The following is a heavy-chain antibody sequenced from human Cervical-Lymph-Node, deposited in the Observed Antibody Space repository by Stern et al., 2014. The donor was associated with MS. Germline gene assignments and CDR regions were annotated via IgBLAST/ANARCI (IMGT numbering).Heavy chain of an antibody. CDR2: IYPGDSAT. CDR1: GYAFSNYW. V-gene: IGHV5-51*01. J-gene: IGHJ6*02. Sequence: EVHLVESGAEVKQPGESLRISCKASGYAFSNYWIAWVRQMPGKGLEWMGIIYPGDSATRYSPSFQGQVTISADKSISTAYLQWSSLKASDSAMYYCATPPYYGTDAWGQGTTVTVSS. CDR3: ATPPYYGTDA.